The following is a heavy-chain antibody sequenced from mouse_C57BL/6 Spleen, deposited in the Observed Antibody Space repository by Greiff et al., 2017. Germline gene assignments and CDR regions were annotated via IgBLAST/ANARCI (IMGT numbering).Heavy chain of an antibody. D-gene: IGHD1-1*01. J-gene: IGHJ4*01. V-gene: IGHV2-6-1*01. CDR1: GFSLTSYG. Sequence: VQRVESGPGLVAPSQSLSITCTVSGFSLTSYGVHWVRQPPGKGLEWLVVIWSDGSTTYNSALKSRLSISKDNSKSQVFLKMNSLQTDDTAMYYCARHITTVVDYYAMDYWGQGTSVTVSS. CDR3: ARHITTVVDYYAMDY. CDR2: IWSDGST.